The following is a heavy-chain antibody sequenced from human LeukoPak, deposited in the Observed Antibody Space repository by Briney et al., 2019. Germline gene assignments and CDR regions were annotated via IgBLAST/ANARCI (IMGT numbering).Heavy chain of an antibody. CDR1: GYSFTSYW. J-gene: IGHJ6*03. D-gene: IGHD3-16*01. CDR2: IYPGDSDT. V-gene: IGHV5-51*01. Sequence: GESLKISCKGSGYSFTSYWIGWVRQMPGKGLEWMGIIYPGDSDTRYSPSFQGQVTISADRSISTAYLQWSSLKASDTAVYYCARAGEKGEYYYYYYMDVWGKGTTVTVSS. CDR3: ARAGEKGEYYYYYYMDV.